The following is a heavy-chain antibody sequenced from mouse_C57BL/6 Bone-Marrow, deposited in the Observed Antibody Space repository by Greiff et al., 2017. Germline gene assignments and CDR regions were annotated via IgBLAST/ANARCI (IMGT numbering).Heavy chain of an antibody. CDR1: GYTFTSYG. Sequence: QVQLQQSGAELARPGASVKLSCKASGYTFTSYGISWVKQRTGQGLEWIGEIYPRSGNTYYNEKFKGKATLTADKSSSTTYMELRSLTSEDSAVYFCARGAPDAMDYWGQGTSVTVSS. CDR3: ARGAPDAMDY. V-gene: IGHV1-81*01. J-gene: IGHJ4*01. CDR2: IYPRSGNT. D-gene: IGHD3-1*01.